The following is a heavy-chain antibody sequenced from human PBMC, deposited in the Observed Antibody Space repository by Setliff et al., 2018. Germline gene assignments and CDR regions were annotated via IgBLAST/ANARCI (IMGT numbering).Heavy chain of an antibody. D-gene: IGHD7-27*01. Sequence: SETLSLTCTVSGGSINSYPYYWGWIRQPPGKGLEWIGNIYHTGITYYNPSLKSRVTISVDTSNNQFSLKLTSVTAADTAVYYRARNTPKLPELGIYGRSDYWGQGILVTVSS. V-gene: IGHV4-39*07. CDR3: ARNTPKLPELGIYGRSDY. CDR1: GGSINSYPYY. J-gene: IGHJ4*02. CDR2: IYHTGIT.